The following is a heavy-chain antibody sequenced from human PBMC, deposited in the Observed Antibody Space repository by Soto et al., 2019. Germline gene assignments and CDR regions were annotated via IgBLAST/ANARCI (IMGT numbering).Heavy chain of an antibody. CDR1: GFTFSTYW. V-gene: IGHV3-7*05. Sequence: EGQLVESGGGLVQPGGSLRLSCAASGFTFSTYWMTWVRQAPGKGLEWVANIKQDGSEKYYVDSVKGRFTISRDNAGDSLYLQMNSLRAEDTAVYYCATYCSDTKCRSYWGPGTLVTVSS. D-gene: IGHD2-2*01. CDR2: IKQDGSEK. CDR3: ATYCSDTKCRSY. J-gene: IGHJ4*02.